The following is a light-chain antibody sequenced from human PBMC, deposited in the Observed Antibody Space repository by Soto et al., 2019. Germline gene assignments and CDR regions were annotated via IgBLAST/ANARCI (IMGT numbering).Light chain of an antibody. J-gene: IGLJ1*01. CDR1: SSDVGGYNY. CDR3: SSYTSSSTLLYV. CDR2: DVS. Sequence: QSALTQPACVSGSRGQSITISCTGTSSDVGGYNYVSWYQQHPGKAPKLMIYDVSNRPSGVSNRFSGSKSGNTASLTISGLQAEDEADYYCSSYTSSSTLLYVFGTGTKLTVL. V-gene: IGLV2-14*01.